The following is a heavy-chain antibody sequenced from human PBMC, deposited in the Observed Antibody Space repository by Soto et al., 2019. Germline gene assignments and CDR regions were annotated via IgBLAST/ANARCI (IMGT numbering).Heavy chain of an antibody. CDR2: IIPILGIA. V-gene: IGHV1-69*02. CDR3: ARTYCSSTSCYRYYYYVMAV. Sequence: VKVSCKDQGGAVRSYTISWVRQDHGQGLEWMGRIIPILGIANYAQKFQGRVTITADKSTSTAYMELSSLRSEDTAVYYCARTYCSSTSCYRYYYYVMAVWGQGTTVTVSS. J-gene: IGHJ6*02. D-gene: IGHD2-2*01. CDR1: GGAVRSYT.